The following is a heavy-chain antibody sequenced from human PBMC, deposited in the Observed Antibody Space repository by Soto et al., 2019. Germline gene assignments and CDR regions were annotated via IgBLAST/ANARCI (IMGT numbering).Heavy chain of an antibody. CDR3: AHGNYSESSGYRLFDY. J-gene: IGHJ4*02. D-gene: IGHD3-22*01. CDR1: GFSLSTSGVG. CDR2: IYWDDDK. V-gene: IGHV2-5*02. Sequence: QITLKESGPTLVKPTQTLTLTCTFSGFSLSTSGVGVGWIRQPPGKALEWLALIYWDDDKRYSPSLKSRPTSTKDTPQNQAALTMTNMDPVDTATYYCAHGNYSESSGYRLFDYWGQGTLVTVSS.